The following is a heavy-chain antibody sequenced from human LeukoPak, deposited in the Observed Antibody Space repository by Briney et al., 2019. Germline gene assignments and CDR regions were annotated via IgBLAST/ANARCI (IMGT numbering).Heavy chain of an antibody. D-gene: IGHD2-15*01. J-gene: IGHJ4*02. Sequence: GGSLRLSCAASGFTFSSYAMSWVRQAQGKGLEWDSAIISSGGSTYYADSVKRRFTISRDNSKNTLYLQMNGLRAEDTAVYYCAKEACSGGSCYGTVLPGDYWGQGTLVTVSS. CDR2: IISSGGST. CDR3: AKEACSGGSCYGTVLPGDY. CDR1: GFTFSSYA. V-gene: IGHV3-23*01.